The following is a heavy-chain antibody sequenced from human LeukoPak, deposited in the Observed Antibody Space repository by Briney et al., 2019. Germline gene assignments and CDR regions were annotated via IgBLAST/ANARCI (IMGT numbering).Heavy chain of an antibody. D-gene: IGHD2-2*01. CDR1: GYTFTGYY. CDR3: ARDLLGYCSSTSCNEFDY. V-gene: IGHV1-2*02. J-gene: IGHJ4*02. Sequence: GASAKVSCKASGYTFTGYYMHWVRQAPGQGLEWMGWINPNSGGTNYAQKFQGRVTMTRDTSISTAYMELSRLRSDDTAVYYCARDLLGYCSSTSCNEFDYWGQGTLVTVSS. CDR2: INPNSGGT.